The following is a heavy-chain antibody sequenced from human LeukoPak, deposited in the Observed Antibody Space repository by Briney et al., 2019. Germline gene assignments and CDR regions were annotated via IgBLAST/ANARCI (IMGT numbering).Heavy chain of an antibody. V-gene: IGHV3-30*02. CDR1: GFTLNNYG. CDR3: AKWSGRGVYDWFDR. Sequence: PGGSLRLSCVASGFTLNNYGMHWVRQAPGKGLEWVAFIQNDGSNKNYADSVRGRFTISRDNSKNTLYIQMNSLRVEDTAMYYCAKWSGRGVYDWFDRLGQGTTVTVSS. CDR2: IQNDGSNK. D-gene: IGHD5/OR15-5a*01. J-gene: IGHJ5*01.